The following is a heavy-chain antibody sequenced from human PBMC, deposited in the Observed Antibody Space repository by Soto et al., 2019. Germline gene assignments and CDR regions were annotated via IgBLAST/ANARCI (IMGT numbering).Heavy chain of an antibody. V-gene: IGHV3-15*07. CDR2: IKSKTDYGTT. D-gene: IGHD4-17*01. Sequence: CPGLYCAASGFSFTIGGRNCIRQAPGKGLEWVGRIKSKTDYGTTDYAAPVKGRFTISRDDSKNTLYLQMNSLKTEDTAVYYCTTDGPFTVPGDYWGQGTLVTVSS. CDR1: GFSFTIGG. J-gene: IGHJ4*02. CDR3: TTDGPFTVPGDY.